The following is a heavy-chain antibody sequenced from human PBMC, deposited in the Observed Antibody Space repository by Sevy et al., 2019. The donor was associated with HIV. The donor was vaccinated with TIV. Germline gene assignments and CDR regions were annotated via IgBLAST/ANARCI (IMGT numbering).Heavy chain of an antibody. D-gene: IGHD2-8*02. J-gene: IGHJ4*02. Sequence: GGSLRLSCAASGFTFSSYSMNWDRQAPGKGLEWVSSISSSSSYIYYADSVKGRLTISRDNAKNSLYLQMNSLRAEDTAVYYCARGYCTGGVCSYIGGDFDYWGQGTLVTVSS. CDR3: ARGYCTGGVCSYIGGDFDY. V-gene: IGHV3-21*01. CDR2: ISSSSSYI. CDR1: GFTFSSYS.